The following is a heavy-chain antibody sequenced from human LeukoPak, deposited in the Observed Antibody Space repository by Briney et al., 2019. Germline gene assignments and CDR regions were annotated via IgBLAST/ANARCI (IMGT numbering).Heavy chain of an antibody. D-gene: IGHD2-15*01. J-gene: IGHJ6*02. Sequence: PGGSLRLSCAASGFTFSSYAMSWVRQAPGKGLEWVSAISGSGGSTYYADSVKGRLTISRDNSKNTLYLQMNSLRAEDTAVYYCAKDQGCSGGSCYSYYYGMDVWGQGTTVTVSS. CDR3: AKDQGCSGGSCYSYYYGMDV. V-gene: IGHV3-23*01. CDR2: ISGSGGST. CDR1: GFTFSSYA.